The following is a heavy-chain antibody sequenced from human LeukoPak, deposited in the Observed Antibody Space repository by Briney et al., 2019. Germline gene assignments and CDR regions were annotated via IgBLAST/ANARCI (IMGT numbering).Heavy chain of an antibody. CDR2: IFSGGST. V-gene: IGHV3-66*01. CDR3: AYSCSGDSCSFFDY. Sequence: PGGSLRLSCAASGVTGRSNYLSWVRQAPGKGLEWVSVIFSGGSTYYADSVKGRFTISRDNSKSTLYLEVNSLRVEDSAIYYCAYSCSGDSCSFFDYWGQGTPVTVSS. J-gene: IGHJ4*02. CDR1: GVTGRSNY. D-gene: IGHD2-15*01.